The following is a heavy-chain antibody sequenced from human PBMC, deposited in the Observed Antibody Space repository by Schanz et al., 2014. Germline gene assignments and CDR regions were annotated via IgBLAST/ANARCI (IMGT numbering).Heavy chain of an antibody. Sequence: QVLLVESGGGLVKPGGSLRLSCSASGFTFSDSFMSWIRQTPGKGLEWLSYISSSGNIIHYADSVKGRFTISRDNAQNSMYLKMTGLRAEDTTVNYCAAHETLSTTACYPSWGQGTLVAVSS. CDR3: AAHETLSTTACYPS. V-gene: IGHV3-11*01. CDR1: GFTFSDSF. D-gene: IGHD2-2*01. CDR2: ISSSGNII. J-gene: IGHJ4*02.